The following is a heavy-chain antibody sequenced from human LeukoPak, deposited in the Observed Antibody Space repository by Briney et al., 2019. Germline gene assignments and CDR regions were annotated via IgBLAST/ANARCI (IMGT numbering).Heavy chain of an antibody. V-gene: IGHV3-21*01. D-gene: IGHD6-13*01. J-gene: IGHJ5*02. CDR3: ARGSKYTSSWSRNKWFDP. CDR1: GFTFSSYS. Sequence: TGGSLRLSCAASGFTFSSYSMNWFRQAPGKGLECVSSISSSSSYIYYADSVKGRFTISRDNAKNSLYLQMNSLRAEDTAVYYCARGSKYTSSWSRNKWFDPWGQGTLVTVSS. CDR2: ISSSSSYI.